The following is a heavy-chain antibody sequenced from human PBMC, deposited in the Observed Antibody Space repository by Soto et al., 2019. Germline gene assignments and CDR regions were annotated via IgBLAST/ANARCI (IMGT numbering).Heavy chain of an antibody. D-gene: IGHD5-18*01. Sequence: QVQLVQSGAEVKKPGSSVKVSCKASGGTFSSYAISWVRQAPGQGLEWMGGIIPIFGTANYAQKFQGRVTMTADESTSTAYMELSSLRSEDTAVYYCARQDDRNSYGYDYYYYGMDVWGQGTTVTVSS. J-gene: IGHJ6*02. CDR3: ARQDDRNSYGYDYYYYGMDV. CDR2: IIPIFGTA. CDR1: GGTFSSYA. V-gene: IGHV1-69*01.